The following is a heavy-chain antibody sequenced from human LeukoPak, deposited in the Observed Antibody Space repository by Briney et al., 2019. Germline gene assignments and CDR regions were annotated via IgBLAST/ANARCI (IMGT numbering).Heavy chain of an antibody. CDR3: ARGRNVDTAMVTGPDFDY. CDR2: ISAYNGNT. Sequence: GASVKVSCKASGYTFTSYGISWVRQAPGQGLEWMGWISAYNGNTNYAKKLKGRVTMTTDTYTSTAYMELRSLRSDDTAVYYCARGRNVDTAMVTGPDFDYWGQGTLVTVSS. J-gene: IGHJ4*02. D-gene: IGHD5-18*01. CDR1: GYTFTSYG. V-gene: IGHV1-18*01.